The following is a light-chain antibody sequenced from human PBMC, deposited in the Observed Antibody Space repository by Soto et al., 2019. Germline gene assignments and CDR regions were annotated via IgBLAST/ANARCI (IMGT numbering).Light chain of an antibody. J-gene: IGKJ1*01. CDR3: QQSYSTPRT. Sequence: DIQMTQSPSSLSASVGDRVTITCRASQSISSYLNWYQQKPGKAPKLLIYAASSLQSGVPSRFSGSGSGTDFTLTISSLQPEDFATYYCQQSYSTPRTFGHVTKVEIK. CDR1: QSISSY. V-gene: IGKV1-39*01. CDR2: AAS.